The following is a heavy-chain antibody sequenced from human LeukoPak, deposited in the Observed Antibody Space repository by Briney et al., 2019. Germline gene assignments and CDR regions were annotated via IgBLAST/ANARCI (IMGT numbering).Heavy chain of an antibody. V-gene: IGHV1-2*06. J-gene: IGHJ4*02. CDR2: INPNSGGT. CDR1: GYTFTGYY. Sequence: GASVKVSCKASGYTFTGYYMHWVRQAPGQGLEWMGRINPNSGGTNYAQKLQGRVTMTTDTSTSTAYMELRSLRSDDTAVYYCARGVTGTPFDYWGQGALVTVSS. D-gene: IGHD1-20*01. CDR3: ARGVTGTPFDY.